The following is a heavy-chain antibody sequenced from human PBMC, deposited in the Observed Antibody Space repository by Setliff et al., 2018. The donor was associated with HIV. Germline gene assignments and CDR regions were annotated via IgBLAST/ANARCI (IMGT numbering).Heavy chain of an antibody. J-gene: IGHJ4*02. D-gene: IGHD2-8*01. CDR1: GGAFNDYY. CDR3: ARGTYYNGGHLTLDS. CDR2: INHSGNI. V-gene: IGHV4-34*01. Sequence: SETLSLTCAVYGGAFNDYYWNWIRQPPGEGLQWIGEINHSGNINYNPSLRSRVTMSVDTSKKQFSLNVTSVTAADTAVYYCARGTYYNGGHLTLDSWGQGALVTVSS.